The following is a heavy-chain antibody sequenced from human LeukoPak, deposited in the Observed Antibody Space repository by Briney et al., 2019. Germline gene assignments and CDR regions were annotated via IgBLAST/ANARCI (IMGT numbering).Heavy chain of an antibody. D-gene: IGHD2-2*01. CDR3: ARDGIVVVPAATRDYFDY. CDR2: IWYDGSNK. V-gene: IGHV3-33*01. J-gene: IGHJ4*02. CDR1: GFTFSSYG. Sequence: GGSLRLSCAASGFTFSSYGMHWVRQAPGKGLEWVAVIWYDGSNKYYADSVKGRFTISRDNSKNTLYLQMNSLRAEDTAVYYCARDGIVVVPAATRDYFDYWGQGTLVTVSS.